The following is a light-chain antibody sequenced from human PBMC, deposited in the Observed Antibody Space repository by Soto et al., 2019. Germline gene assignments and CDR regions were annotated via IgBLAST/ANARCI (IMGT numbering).Light chain of an antibody. V-gene: IGLV2-11*01. CDR3: CSYAGSYYV. Sequence: QPVLTQPRSVSGSPGQSVTISCTGTSSDVGGYNYVSWYQQHPGKAPKLMIYDVSKRPSGVPDRFSGSKSGNTASLTISGLQAEDGADYYCCSYAGSYYVFGTGTKVTVL. CDR1: SSDVGGYNY. J-gene: IGLJ1*01. CDR2: DVS.